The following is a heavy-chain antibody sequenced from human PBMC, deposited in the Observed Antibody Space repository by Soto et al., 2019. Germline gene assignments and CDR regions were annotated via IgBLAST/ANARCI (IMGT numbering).Heavy chain of an antibody. CDR1: GFTFSSYS. Sequence: EVQLVESGGGLVKPGGSLRLSCAASGFTFSSYSMNWVRQAPGKGLEWVSSISSSSSYIYYADSVKGRFTISRDNAKNSLYRKRTSWGARERVVFYCAKPPVEMPTFAKDVVFDMGGKGKMVPVSS. D-gene: IGHD2-15*01. CDR2: ISSSSSYI. V-gene: IGHV3-21*01. CDR3: AKPPVEMPTFAKDVVFDM. J-gene: IGHJ3*02.